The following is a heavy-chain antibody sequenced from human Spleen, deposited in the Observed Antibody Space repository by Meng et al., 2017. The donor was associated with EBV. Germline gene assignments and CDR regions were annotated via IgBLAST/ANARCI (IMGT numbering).Heavy chain of an antibody. CDR3: ASESGRGFTPDY. CDR1: GGTFRSDA. J-gene: IGHJ4*02. Sequence: VQWVQLGAEGKKPGSSVKVSCKTSGGTFRSDAVSWVRQAPGQGLEWLGGLIPKSDAPYYAQKFQDRVTITADESTSTHYMDLRGLRSEDTAVYYCASESGRGFTPDYWGQGTLVTVSS. D-gene: IGHD3-10*01. CDR2: LIPKSDAP. V-gene: IGHV1-69*01.